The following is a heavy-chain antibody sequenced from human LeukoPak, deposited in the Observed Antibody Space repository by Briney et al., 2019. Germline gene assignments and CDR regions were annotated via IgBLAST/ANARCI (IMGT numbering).Heavy chain of an antibody. CDR2: IYYSGST. Sequence: SETLSPTCTVSGGSISSYYWSWIRQPPGKGLEWIGYIYYSGSTNYNPSLKSRVTISVDTSKNQFSLKLSSVTAADTAVYYCARHVLIAAAGRTYYFDYWGQGTLVTVSS. V-gene: IGHV4-59*08. J-gene: IGHJ4*02. CDR3: ARHVLIAAAGRTYYFDY. CDR1: GGSISSYY. D-gene: IGHD6-13*01.